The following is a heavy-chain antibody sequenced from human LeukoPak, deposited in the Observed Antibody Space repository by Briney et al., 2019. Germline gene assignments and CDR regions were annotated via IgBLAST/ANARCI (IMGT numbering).Heavy chain of an antibody. V-gene: IGHV4-59*08. CDR1: GGSISSYF. Sequence: MASETLSLTCTVSGGSISSYFWSWVRQPPGKGLEWIAYIYYSGSTKYNPSLKSRVTISLDRSKNQFSLKLRSVTAADTAVYYCARLQVHCGGDCYTRWFDPWGQGTLVTVSS. CDR2: IYYSGST. J-gene: IGHJ5*02. D-gene: IGHD2-21*02. CDR3: ARLQVHCGGDCYTRWFDP.